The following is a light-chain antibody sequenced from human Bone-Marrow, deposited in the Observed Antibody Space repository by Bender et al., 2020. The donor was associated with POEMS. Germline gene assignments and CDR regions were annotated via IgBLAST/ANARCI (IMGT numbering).Light chain of an antibody. CDR1: NIGSRT. CDR2: DDS. CDR3: QAWDSSTAGV. J-gene: IGLJ2*01. Sequence: SYVLTQPPSVSVAPGQTARIPCGGNNIGSRTVQWYQQKPGQAPVLAVYDDSDRPAGIPERFSGSNSGNTATLTISGTQAMDEADYYCQAWDSSTAGVFGGGTKLTVL. V-gene: IGLV3-21*02.